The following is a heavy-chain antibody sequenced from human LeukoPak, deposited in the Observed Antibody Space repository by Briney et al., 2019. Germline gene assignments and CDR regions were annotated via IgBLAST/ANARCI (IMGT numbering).Heavy chain of an antibody. D-gene: IGHD3-3*01. CDR1: GGSISSYY. CDR2: IYYSGST. V-gene: IGHV4-59*08. J-gene: IGHJ6*02. Sequence: SETLSLTCTVSGGSISSYYWSWIRQPPGKGLEWIGYIYYSGSTNYNPSLKSRVTISVDTSKNQFSLKLSSVTAADTAVYYCARGNYDFWSGPYGMGVWGQGTTVTVSS. CDR3: ARGNYDFWSGPYGMGV.